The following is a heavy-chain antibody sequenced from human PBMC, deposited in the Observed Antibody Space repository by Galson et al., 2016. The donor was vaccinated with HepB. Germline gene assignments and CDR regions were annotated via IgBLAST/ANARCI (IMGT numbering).Heavy chain of an antibody. D-gene: IGHD5-12*01. J-gene: IGHJ4*02. CDR2: ISYDVSDK. CDR3: ARAAYSGYDFDY. CDR1: GFTFSNYA. V-gene: IGHV3-30*04. Sequence: SLRLSCAASGFTFSNYAMHWVRQAPGKGLEWVAVISYDVSDKYYADSVKGRFTTSRDNSKTTLFLQMHSLRVEDTAVYYCARAAYSGYDFDYWGQGTLVTVSS.